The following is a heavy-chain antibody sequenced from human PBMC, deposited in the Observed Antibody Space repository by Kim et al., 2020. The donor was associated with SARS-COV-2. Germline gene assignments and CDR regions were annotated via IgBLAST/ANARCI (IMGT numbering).Heavy chain of an antibody. Sequence: SQTLSLTCVISGDSVSSNSAAWNWIRQSPSRGLEWLGRTYYRSQWYYDFAVSVEGRITINPDTSKNQFSLQLKSVTPEDTAVYYCARDWVNWFDPWGQGTLVTVAS. J-gene: IGHJ5*02. CDR1: GDSVSSNSAA. CDR2: TYYRSQWYY. CDR3: ARDWVNWFDP. D-gene: IGHD3-16*01. V-gene: IGHV6-1*01.